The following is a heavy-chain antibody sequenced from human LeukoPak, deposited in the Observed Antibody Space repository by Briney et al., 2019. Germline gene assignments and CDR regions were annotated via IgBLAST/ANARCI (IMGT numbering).Heavy chain of an antibody. CDR3: ARGYSGYGGYYYYYKDV. Sequence: PGGSLRLSCAASGFTFDDYGMTWVRQAPGKGLEWVSGINWNGGTTGYADSVKGRFTISRDNAKNSLHLQMNSLRAEDTALYYCARGYSGYGGYYYYYKDVWGKGTTVTVSS. D-gene: IGHD5-12*01. CDR2: INWNGGTT. CDR1: GFTFDDYG. J-gene: IGHJ6*03. V-gene: IGHV3-20*04.